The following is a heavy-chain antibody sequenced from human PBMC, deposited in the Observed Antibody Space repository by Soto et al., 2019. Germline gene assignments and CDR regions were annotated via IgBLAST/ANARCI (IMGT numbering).Heavy chain of an antibody. D-gene: IGHD4-17*01. CDR2: FSGTGGYT. CDR1: GFTLSSYA. CDR3: ARGQRALITYGPFDP. J-gene: IGHJ5*02. V-gene: IGHV3-23*01. Sequence: GGSLRLSCAASGFTLSSYAMSWVRQSPGKGLEWVSTFSGTGGYTYYADSVKGRLTISRDDSKNTLFLHMNSLRAADTAVYYCARGQRALITYGPFDPWGQGTLVPVSS.